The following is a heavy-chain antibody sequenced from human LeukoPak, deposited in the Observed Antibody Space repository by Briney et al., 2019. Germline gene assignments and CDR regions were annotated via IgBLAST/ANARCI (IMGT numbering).Heavy chain of an antibody. Sequence: GASVKVSCKASGGTFSSYAISWVRQAPGQGLEWMGGIIPIFGTANYAQKFQGRVTITADESTSTAYMELSSLRSEDTAVYYCARDSGSFNWFDPWGQGTLVTVSS. CDR2: IIPIFGTA. CDR3: ARDSGSFNWFDP. J-gene: IGHJ5*02. CDR1: GGTFSSYA. D-gene: IGHD6-13*01. V-gene: IGHV1-69*01.